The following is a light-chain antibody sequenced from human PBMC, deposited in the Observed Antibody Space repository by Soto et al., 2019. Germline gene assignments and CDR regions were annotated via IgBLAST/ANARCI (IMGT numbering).Light chain of an antibody. V-gene: IGKV3-11*01. CDR3: RQRSNSIT. CDR2: DAS. CDR1: QSVSSY. Sequence: EIVLTQSPGTLSLSPGERATLSCRASQSVSSYLAWYQQKPGQAPRLLIYDASNRATGIPARFSGSGSGTDFTLTISSLEPEDFAVYYCRQRSNSITFGQGTRLEIK. J-gene: IGKJ5*01.